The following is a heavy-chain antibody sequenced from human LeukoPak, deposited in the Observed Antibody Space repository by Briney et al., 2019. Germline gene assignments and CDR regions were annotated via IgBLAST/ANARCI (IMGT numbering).Heavy chain of an antibody. V-gene: IGHV3-53*01. J-gene: IGHJ4*02. CDR2: IYSGGST. Sequence: GGSLRLSCAASGFTVSSNYMSWVRQAPGKGLEWVSVIYSGGSTYYADSVKGRFTISRDNSKNTLYLQMNSLRAEDTAVYYCARFCSGGSCYYAIDYWGQGTLVTVSS. CDR1: GFTVSSNY. CDR3: ARFCSGGSCYYAIDY. D-gene: IGHD2-15*01.